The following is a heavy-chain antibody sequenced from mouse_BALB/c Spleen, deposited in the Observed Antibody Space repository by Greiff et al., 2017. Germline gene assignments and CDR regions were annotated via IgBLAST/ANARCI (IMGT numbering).Heavy chain of an antibody. CDR3: ARGAWFAY. V-gene: IGHV1-69*02. Sequence: QVHVKQPGAELVKPGASVKLSCKASGYTFTSYWMHWVKQRPGQGLEWIGEIDPSDSYTNYNQKFKGKATLTVDKSSSTAYMQLSSLTSEDSAVYYCARGAWFAYWGQGTLVTVSA. J-gene: IGHJ3*01. CDR2: IDPSDSYT. CDR1: GYTFTSYW.